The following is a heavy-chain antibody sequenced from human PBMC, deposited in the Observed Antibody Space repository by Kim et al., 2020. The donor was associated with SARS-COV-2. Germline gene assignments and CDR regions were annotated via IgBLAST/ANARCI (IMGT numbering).Heavy chain of an antibody. CDR3: ARRARVGEFYEY. V-gene: IGHV5-51*01. CDR2: ISPGDSDA. Sequence: GESLKISCKAYGYSFGGYWVAWVRQMPGKGLEWMGVISPGDSDARCSPSFEGHITMSVDRSTSTVYLQWNSLKASDTAIYYCARRARVGEFYEYWGQGTLVTVSS. D-gene: IGHD3-16*01. CDR1: GYSFGGYW. J-gene: IGHJ4*02.